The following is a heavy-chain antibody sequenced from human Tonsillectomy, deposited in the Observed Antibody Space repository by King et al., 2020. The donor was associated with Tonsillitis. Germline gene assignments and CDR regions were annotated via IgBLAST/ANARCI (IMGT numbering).Heavy chain of an antibody. Sequence: LVQSGADVKKPGSSVTVSCKASGGTFTNHLISWIRQAPGQGLEWVGGVVPTLSATMYAQKFQGRVTITADESTTTAYMDLSSLTSDDTAVYYCATRTVTSGFFDNWGQGTLATVSS. CDR2: VVPTLSAT. CDR1: GGTFTNHL. D-gene: IGHD4-11*01. J-gene: IGHJ4*02. V-gene: IGHV1-69*01. CDR3: ATRTVTSGFFDN.